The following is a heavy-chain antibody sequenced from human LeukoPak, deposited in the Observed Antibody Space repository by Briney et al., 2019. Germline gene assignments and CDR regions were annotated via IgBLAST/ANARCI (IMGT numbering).Heavy chain of an antibody. Sequence: GGSLRLSCAASGFTFSTYGMHWVRQAPGKGLEWVAFIRYDGNNKYYADSVKGRFTISRDNSKNTQYLQMNSLRPEDTAVYYCAKGYGTNLYYYYMDVWGKGTTVTVSS. D-gene: IGHD2-8*01. J-gene: IGHJ6*03. V-gene: IGHV3-30*02. CDR1: GFTFSTYG. CDR3: AKGYGTNLYYYYMDV. CDR2: IRYDGNNK.